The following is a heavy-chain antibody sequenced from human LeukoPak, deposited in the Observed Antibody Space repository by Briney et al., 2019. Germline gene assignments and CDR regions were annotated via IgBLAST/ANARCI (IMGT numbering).Heavy chain of an antibody. CDR1: GFTFSSYA. J-gene: IGHJ4*02. CDR3: AKDSRYRGTADY. V-gene: IGHV3-23*01. D-gene: IGHD1-1*01. CDR2: ISGSGGST. Sequence: GGSLRLSCAASGFTFSSYAMSWVRQAPGKGREWVSSISGSGGSTSYADSVKGRFTISRDNSKNTLYLQMNSMRAEDTAVYYCAKDSRYRGTADYWGQGTLVTVSS.